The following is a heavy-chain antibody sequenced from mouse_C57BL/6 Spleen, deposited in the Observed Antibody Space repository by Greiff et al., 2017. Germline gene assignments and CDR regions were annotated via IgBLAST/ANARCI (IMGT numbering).Heavy chain of an antibody. J-gene: IGHJ4*01. CDR2: IYPGDGDT. CDR1: GYAFSSSW. V-gene: IGHV1-82*01. Sequence: VQLQQSGPELVKPGASVKISCKASGYAFSSSWMNWVKQRPGKGLEWIGRIYPGDGDTNYNGKFKGKATLTADKSSSTAYMQLSSLTSEDSAVYFCARQLRLRAMDYWGQGTSGTVSS. D-gene: IGHD3-2*02. CDR3: ARQLRLRAMDY.